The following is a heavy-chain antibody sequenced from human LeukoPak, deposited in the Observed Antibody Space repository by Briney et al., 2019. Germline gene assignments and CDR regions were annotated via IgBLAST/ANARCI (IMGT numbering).Heavy chain of an antibody. D-gene: IGHD5-12*01. Sequence: GESLKISCKGSGYSFTSYWIGWLRQMPGKGLEWMGIIYPDDSDTRYSPSFQGQVTISADKSISTAYLQWSNLKASDTAMYYCARHKAERGSSGYDWGAFDVWGQGTMVTVSS. CDR2: IYPDDSDT. J-gene: IGHJ3*01. CDR3: ARHKAERGSSGYDWGAFDV. CDR1: GYSFTSYW. V-gene: IGHV5-51*01.